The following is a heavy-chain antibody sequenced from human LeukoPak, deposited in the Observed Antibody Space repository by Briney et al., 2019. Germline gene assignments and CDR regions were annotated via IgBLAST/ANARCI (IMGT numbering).Heavy chain of an antibody. Sequence: ASVKVSCKASGYTFTGYYMHWVRQAPGQGLEWMGWINPNSGGTNYAQKFQGRVTMTRDTSISTAYMELSRLRSDDTAVYYCARDYRLHYYDSSGPYDYWGQGTLVTVSS. CDR2: INPNSGGT. CDR1: GYTFTGYY. D-gene: IGHD3-22*01. J-gene: IGHJ4*02. CDR3: ARDYRLHYYDSSGPYDY. V-gene: IGHV1-2*02.